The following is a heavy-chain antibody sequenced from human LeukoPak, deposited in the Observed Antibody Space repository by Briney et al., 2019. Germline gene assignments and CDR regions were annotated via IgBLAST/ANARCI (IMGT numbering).Heavy chain of an antibody. J-gene: IGHJ4*02. CDR1: GYSFTSYW. CDR3: ARADIRYFDWLPYYFDY. V-gene: IGHV5-51*01. Sequence: GESLKISCKGSGYSFTSYWIGWVRQMPGKGLEWMGIIYPGDSDTRYSPSFQGQVTISADKSISTAYLQWSSLKASDTAMYYCARADIRYFDWLPYYFDYWGQGTLVTVSS. CDR2: IYPGDSDT. D-gene: IGHD3-9*01.